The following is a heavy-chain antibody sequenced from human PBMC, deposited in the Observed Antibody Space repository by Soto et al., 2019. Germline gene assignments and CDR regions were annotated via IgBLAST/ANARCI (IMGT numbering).Heavy chain of an antibody. CDR3: TTGFRYDFWSGYYQPYYYYGMDV. J-gene: IGHJ6*02. D-gene: IGHD3-3*01. V-gene: IGHV3-15*01. CDR2: IKSKTDGGTT. Sequence: GGSLRLSCAASGFTFSNAWMSWVRQAPGKGLEWVGRIKSKTDGGTTDYAAPVKGRFTISRDDSKNTLYLQMNSLKTEDTAVYYCTTGFRYDFWSGYYQPYYYYGMDVWGQGTTVTVSS. CDR1: GFTFSNAW.